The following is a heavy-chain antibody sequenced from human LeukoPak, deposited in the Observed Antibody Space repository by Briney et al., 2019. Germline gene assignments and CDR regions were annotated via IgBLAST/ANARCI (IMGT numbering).Heavy chain of an antibody. Sequence: ASVKVSCKASGYTFTSYDINWVRQATGQGLEWMGWMNPNSGNTGYAQKFQGRVTMTRNTPISTAYMELSSLRSEDTAVYYCARGLFHDFWSGYYHWGQGTLVTVSS. CDR2: MNPNSGNT. D-gene: IGHD3-3*01. V-gene: IGHV1-8*01. CDR1: GYTFTSYD. J-gene: IGHJ5*02. CDR3: ARGLFHDFWSGYYH.